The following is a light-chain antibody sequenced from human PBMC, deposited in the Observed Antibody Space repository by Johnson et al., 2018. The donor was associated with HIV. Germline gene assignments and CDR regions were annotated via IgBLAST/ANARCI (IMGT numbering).Light chain of an antibody. J-gene: IGLJ1*01. CDR1: SSNIGNNY. CDR3: GTWDSSLSAGF. V-gene: IGLV1-51*01. Sequence: QSVLTQPPSVSAAPGQKVTISCSGSSSNIGNNYVSWYQQLPETAPKLLIYDNNKRPSGIPDRFSGSKSGTSATLGITGLQTGDEADYYCGTWDSSLSAGFFGTGTKVTVL. CDR2: DNN.